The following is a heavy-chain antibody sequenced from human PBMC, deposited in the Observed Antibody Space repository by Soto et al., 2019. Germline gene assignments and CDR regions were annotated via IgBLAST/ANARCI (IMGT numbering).Heavy chain of an antibody. V-gene: IGHV1-69*13. D-gene: IGHD5-12*01. CDR3: ARGMPIIVATPPDY. J-gene: IGHJ4*02. Sequence: SVKVSCKASGGTFSSYAISWVRQAPGQGLEWMGGIIPIFGTANYAQKFQGRVTITADESTSTAYMELSSLRAEDTAVYYCARGMPIIVATPPDYWGQGTLVTVSS. CDR2: IIPIFGTA. CDR1: GGTFSSYA.